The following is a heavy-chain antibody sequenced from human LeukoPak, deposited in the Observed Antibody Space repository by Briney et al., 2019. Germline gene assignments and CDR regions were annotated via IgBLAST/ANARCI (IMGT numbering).Heavy chain of an antibody. V-gene: IGHV3-30*04. CDR2: ISYDGSNK. CDR3: ARARGIAAAGTYFGSVHDVFDI. J-gene: IGHJ3*02. D-gene: IGHD6-13*01. CDR1: GFTFSSYA. Sequence: PGGSLRLSCAASGFTFSSYAMHWVRQAPGKGLEWVAVISYDGSNKYYADSVKGRFTISRDNSKNTLYLQMHSLRAEDTAVYYCARARGIAAAGTYFGSVHDVFDIWGQGTMVTVAS.